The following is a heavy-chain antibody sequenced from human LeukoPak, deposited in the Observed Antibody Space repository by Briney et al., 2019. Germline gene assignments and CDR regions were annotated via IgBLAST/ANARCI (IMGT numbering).Heavy chain of an antibody. CDR3: ARDWSGYSYGFFDY. V-gene: IGHV1-2*02. J-gene: IGHJ4*02. CDR2: INPNSGGT. CDR1: GYTFTSYY. Sequence: GASVKVSCKASGYTFTSYYMHWVRQAPGQGLEWMGWINPNSGGTNYAQKFQGRVTMTRDTSISTAYMELSRLRSDDTAVYYCARDWSGYSYGFFDYWGQGTLVTVSS. D-gene: IGHD5-18*01.